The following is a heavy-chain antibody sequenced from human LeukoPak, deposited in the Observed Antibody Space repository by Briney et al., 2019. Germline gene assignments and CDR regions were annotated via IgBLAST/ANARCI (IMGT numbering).Heavy chain of an antibody. CDR2: TYYRSKWYT. CDR1: GGSISSGA. Sequence: PSETLSLTCAVSGGSISSGAYSWSWIRQSPSRGLEWLGRTYYRSKWYTYYAVSVKSRISINRDTSKNQISLQLNSVTPEDTAVYYCARSTGPIDYWGQGTLVTVSS. D-gene: IGHD1-1*01. CDR3: ARSTGPIDY. J-gene: IGHJ4*02. V-gene: IGHV6-1*01.